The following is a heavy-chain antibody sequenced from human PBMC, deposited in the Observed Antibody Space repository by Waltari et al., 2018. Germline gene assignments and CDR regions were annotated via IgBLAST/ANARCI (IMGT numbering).Heavy chain of an antibody. D-gene: IGHD3-3*01. CDR3: ARSPIFEGRGYYYYMDV. Sequence: QVQLQESGPGLVKPSETLSLTCTVSGGSISSYSWRWIRQPAGKGLEWIGRIYTSGSTNYNPSLKSRVTMSVDTSKNQFSLKLSSVTAADTAVYYCARSPIFEGRGYYYYMDVWGKGTTVTISS. J-gene: IGHJ6*03. CDR1: GGSISSYS. V-gene: IGHV4-4*07. CDR2: IYTSGST.